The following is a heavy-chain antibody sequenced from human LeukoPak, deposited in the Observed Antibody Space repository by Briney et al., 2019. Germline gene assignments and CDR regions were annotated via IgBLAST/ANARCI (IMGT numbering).Heavy chain of an antibody. V-gene: IGHV1-69*13. CDR2: IIPIFGTA. CDR1: GGTFSSYA. CDR3: ARGDDFWSGLAV. D-gene: IGHD3-3*01. J-gene: IGHJ6*04. Sequence: SVKVSCKASGGTFSSYAISWVRQAPGQGLEWMGGIIPIFGTANYAQKFQGRVTITADESTSTAYMELSSLRSEDTAVYYCARGDDFWSGLAVWGKGTTVTVSS.